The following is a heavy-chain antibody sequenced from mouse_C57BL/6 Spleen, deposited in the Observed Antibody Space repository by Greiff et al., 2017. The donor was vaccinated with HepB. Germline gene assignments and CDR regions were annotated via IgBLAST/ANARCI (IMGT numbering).Heavy chain of an antibody. CDR1: GFTFSDYG. Sequence: EVKVVESGGGLVKPGGSLKLSCAASGFTFSDYGMHWVRQAPEKGLEWVAYISSGSSTIYYADTVKGRFTISRDNAKNTLFLQMTSLRSEDTAMYYCARSGGLRRDWYFDVWGTGTTVTVSS. J-gene: IGHJ1*03. CDR2: ISSGSSTI. V-gene: IGHV5-17*01. D-gene: IGHD2-4*01. CDR3: ARSGGLRRDWYFDV.